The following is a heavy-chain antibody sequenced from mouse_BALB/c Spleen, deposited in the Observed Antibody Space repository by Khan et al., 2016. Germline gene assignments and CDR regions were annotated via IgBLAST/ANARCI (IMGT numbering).Heavy chain of an antibody. Sequence: VQLQQSGAELVKPGASVKLSCTASGFNIKDTYMHWVKQRPEQGLEWIGRIDPANVNTKYDPKFQGKATLTVDTSSNTAYLQLNSLTSEDTADYYCTREGYYPYWGQGTTLTVSS. CDR3: TREGYYPY. D-gene: IGHD2-3*01. J-gene: IGHJ2*01. CDR2: IDPANVNT. CDR1: GFNIKDTY. V-gene: IGHV14-3*02.